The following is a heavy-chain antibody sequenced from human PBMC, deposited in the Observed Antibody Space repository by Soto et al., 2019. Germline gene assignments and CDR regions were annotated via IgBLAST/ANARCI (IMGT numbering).Heavy chain of an antibody. J-gene: IGHJ6*02. CDR3: ARVPGVYISGTFARGHYHYGMAV. D-gene: IGHD6-6*01. CDR1: GGSISSYY. V-gene: IGHV4-59*01. Sequence: PSETLSLTCTVSGGSISSYYWSWIRQPPGKGLEWIGCIYYSGSTNYNPSLKSRVTISVDTSKNQFSLKLSSVTAADTAVYYCARVPGVYISGTFARGHYHYGMAVWGQGTSVTVSS. CDR2: IYYSGST.